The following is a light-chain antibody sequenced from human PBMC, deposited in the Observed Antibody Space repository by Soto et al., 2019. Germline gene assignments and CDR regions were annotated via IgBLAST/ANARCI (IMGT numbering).Light chain of an antibody. Sequence: QSVLTQPPSVSEAPGQRVTIXCXXXXXNXGAGYEAHWYQQVPGTAPKLLIYENNNRPSGVPDRFSGSKSGTSASLAITGLQAEDEAEYYCQSYDSSLSGYVFGTGTKLTVL. CDR1: XXNXGAGYE. J-gene: IGLJ1*01. CDR2: ENN. V-gene: IGLV1-40*01. CDR3: QSYDSSLSGYV.